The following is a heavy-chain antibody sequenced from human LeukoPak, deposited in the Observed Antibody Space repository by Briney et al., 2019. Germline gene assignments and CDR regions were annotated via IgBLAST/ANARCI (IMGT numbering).Heavy chain of an antibody. CDR1: GGSISRSNYY. D-gene: IGHD5-18*01. J-gene: IGHJ4*02. Sequence: PSETLSLTCIVSGGSISRSNYYWGWIRQSPGKGLEWIGSIYYSGNTYYNPSLKSRVTISVDTSKNQFSLKLSSVTAADTAVYYCARLWGYSYGYLDYWGQGTLVTVSS. CDR3: ARLWGYSYGYLDY. CDR2: IYYSGNT. V-gene: IGHV4-39*01.